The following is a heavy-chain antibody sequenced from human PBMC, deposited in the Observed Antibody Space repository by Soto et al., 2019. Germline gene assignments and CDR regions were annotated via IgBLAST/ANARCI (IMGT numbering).Heavy chain of an antibody. CDR3: ARAEAGSYYYYYMDV. Sequence: QVQLVQSGAEVKKPGSSVKVSCKASGGTFSSYTISWVRQAPGQGLEWMGRIIPILGIANYAQKFQGRVTITADKSTSTAYMELISLRSEDTAVYYCARAEAGSYYYYYMDVWGKGTTVTVSS. V-gene: IGHV1-69*02. D-gene: IGHD1-26*01. J-gene: IGHJ6*03. CDR2: IIPILGIA. CDR1: GGTFSSYT.